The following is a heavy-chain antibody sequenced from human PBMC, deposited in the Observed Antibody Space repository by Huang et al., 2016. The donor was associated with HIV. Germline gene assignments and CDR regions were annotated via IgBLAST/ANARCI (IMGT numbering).Heavy chain of an antibody. V-gene: IGHV1-18*04. CDR3: ARDGAGRRLPPSY. CDR1: GYTFTNYG. D-gene: IGHD6-6*01. J-gene: IGHJ4*02. Sequence: QVQLVQSGPELKKPGASVKVSCKAAGYTFTNYGFSWVRKAPGQGLEWMGWINTYNGNTNYEQKHQGRVTMTTDTATRTVYMELRSLRSDDTAVYYCARDGAGRRLPPSYWGQGTLVTVSS. CDR2: INTYNGNT.